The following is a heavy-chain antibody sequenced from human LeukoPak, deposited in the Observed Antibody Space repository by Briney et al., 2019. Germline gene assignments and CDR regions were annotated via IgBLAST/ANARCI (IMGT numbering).Heavy chain of an antibody. J-gene: IGHJ4*02. D-gene: IGHD3-22*01. CDR1: GGSISSYY. CDR3: ARLYYYDSSGPPL. V-gene: IGHV4-59*08. Sequence: PSETLSLTCTVSGGSISSYYWSWIRQPPGKGLEWIGYIYYSGSTNYNPSLKSRVTISVDTSKNDFSLKLSSVTAADTAVYYCARLYYYDSSGPPLWGQGTMVAVSS. CDR2: IYYSGST.